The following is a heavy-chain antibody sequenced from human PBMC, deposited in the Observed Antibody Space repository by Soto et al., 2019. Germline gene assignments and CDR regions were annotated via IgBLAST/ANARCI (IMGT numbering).Heavy chain of an antibody. Sequence: QVQLQESGPGLVKPSQTLSLTCTVSGGSISSGGYYWSWIRQHPGKGLEWIGYIYYSGSTYYNPSLQSRVTISVDTSKNPFSLKRSSVTAADTAVYYCAGIYSGSPGGTLRYWGQGTLVTVSS. V-gene: IGHV4-31*03. CDR3: AGIYSGSPGGTLRY. CDR1: GGSISSGGYY. J-gene: IGHJ4*02. CDR2: IYYSGST. D-gene: IGHD1-26*01.